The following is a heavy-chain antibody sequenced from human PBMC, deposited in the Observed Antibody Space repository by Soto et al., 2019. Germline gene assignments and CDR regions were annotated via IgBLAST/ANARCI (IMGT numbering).Heavy chain of an antibody. CDR2: IYYTGST. CDR3: ARDQVPVPPLLEFGYHYYGMDV. Sequence: QVQLQESGPGLVKPSQTLSLTCTVSGGSISSGDYYWSWIRQPPGKCLEWIGYIYYTGSTYYNPSLKSRVSISVDTSNNQFPLKLRSVTAADTAVYYCARDQVPVPPLLEFGYHYYGMDVWGQGTTVTVSS. V-gene: IGHV4-30-4*01. J-gene: IGHJ6*02. D-gene: IGHD3-3*01. CDR1: GGSISSGDYY.